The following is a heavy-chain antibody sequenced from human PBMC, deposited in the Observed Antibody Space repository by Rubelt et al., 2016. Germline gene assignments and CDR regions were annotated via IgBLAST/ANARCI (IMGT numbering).Heavy chain of an antibody. V-gene: IGHV3-33*01. D-gene: IGHD5-12*01. Sequence: WYDGSNKYYADSVKGRFTISRDNSKNTLYLQMNSLRAEDTAVYYCARDQDVDIVATASYYFDYWGQGTLVTVSS. CDR3: ARDQDVDIVATASYYFDY. CDR2: WYDGSNK. J-gene: IGHJ4*02.